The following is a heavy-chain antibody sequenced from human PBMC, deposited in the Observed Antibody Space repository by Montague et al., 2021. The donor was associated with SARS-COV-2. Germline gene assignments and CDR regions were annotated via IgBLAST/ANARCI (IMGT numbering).Heavy chain of an antibody. V-gene: IGHV4-39*01. J-gene: IGHJ4*02. CDR2: FNENSRT. CDR3: RFRGVAWGADGTGPSDY. CDR1: GGAILSADRY. D-gene: IGHD1-1*01. Sequence: SETLSLTCTVSGGAILSADRYCRRLNPRHRWMSYAVFSFNENSRTYYTPSLKRLVTMSVDTSQNGFSLKLRSVTAADTAVYCGRFRGVAWGADGTGPSDYWGQGTLVTVSS.